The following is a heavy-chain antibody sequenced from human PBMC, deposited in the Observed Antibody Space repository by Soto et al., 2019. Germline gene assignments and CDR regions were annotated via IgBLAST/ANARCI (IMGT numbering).Heavy chain of an antibody. D-gene: IGHD2-2*02. Sequence: EVQLVESGGGLVRPGGSLRLSCAASGFTFDSYAMNVVRQAPGKGLEWVSTISRSGDYPYYTDSVKGRFTISRDNSKNMMNLPMNSLRAEDTDIYNFAKNRGLKYHFDYWGQGTLVTVFS. CDR2: ISRSGDYP. CDR1: GFTFDSYA. V-gene: IGHV3-23*04. CDR3: AKNRGLKYHFDY. J-gene: IGHJ4*02.